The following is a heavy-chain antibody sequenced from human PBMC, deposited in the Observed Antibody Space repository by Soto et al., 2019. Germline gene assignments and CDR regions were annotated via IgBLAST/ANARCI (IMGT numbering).Heavy chain of an antibody. CDR1: GGSISSYY. V-gene: IGHV4-59*01. J-gene: IGHJ4*02. CDR3: ASVDIVATILHY. Sequence: PSETLSLTCTVSGGSISSYYWSWIRQPPGKGLEWIGYIYYSGSTNYNPSPKSRVTISVDTSKNQFSLKLSSVTAADTAVYYCASVDIVATILHYWGQGTLVTVSS. CDR2: IYYSGST. D-gene: IGHD5-12*01.